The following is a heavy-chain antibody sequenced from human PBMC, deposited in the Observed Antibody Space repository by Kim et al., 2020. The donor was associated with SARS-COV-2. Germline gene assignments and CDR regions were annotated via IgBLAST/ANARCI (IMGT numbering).Heavy chain of an antibody. Sequence: GGSLRLSCAASGFTFSSYWMSWVRQAPGKGLEWVANIKQDGSEKYYVDSVKGRFTISRDNAKNSLYLQMNSLRAEDTAVYYCARVGPQVVLGAPFDYWGPGTLVTVSS. D-gene: IGHD3-10*01. V-gene: IGHV3-7*03. J-gene: IGHJ4*02. CDR1: GFTFSSYW. CDR2: IKQDGSEK. CDR3: ARVGPQVVLGAPFDY.